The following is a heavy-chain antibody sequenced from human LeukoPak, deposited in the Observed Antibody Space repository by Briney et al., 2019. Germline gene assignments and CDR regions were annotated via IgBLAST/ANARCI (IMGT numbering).Heavy chain of an antibody. CDR1: GYTLTELS. D-gene: IGHD2-15*01. CDR3: SSAIVVVVGSTAAFDI. J-gene: IGHJ3*02. CDR2: FYPEDGET. V-gene: IGHV1-24*01. Sequence: AGGNVSCKVSGYTLTELSMHWVRQGPGKGIEWMGGFYPEDGETNYDQKFQGRGTMTEDTSTDKDSLELNRKRSKATAVAYCSSAIVVVVGSTAAFDIWGQGTMVTVSS.